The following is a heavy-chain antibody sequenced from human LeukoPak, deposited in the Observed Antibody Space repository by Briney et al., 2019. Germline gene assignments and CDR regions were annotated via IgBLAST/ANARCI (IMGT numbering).Heavy chain of an antibody. Sequence: GGSLRLSCAASGFTFSSYSMNWVRQAPGKGVEWVSYISSSSSAIYYADSVKGRFTISRDNSKNTLYLQMNRLRAEDTAVYYCARAGPSSSWHQFDYWGQGTLVTVSS. CDR3: ARAGPSSSWHQFDY. CDR1: GFTFSSYS. J-gene: IGHJ4*02. V-gene: IGHV3-48*01. CDR2: ISSSSSAI. D-gene: IGHD6-13*01.